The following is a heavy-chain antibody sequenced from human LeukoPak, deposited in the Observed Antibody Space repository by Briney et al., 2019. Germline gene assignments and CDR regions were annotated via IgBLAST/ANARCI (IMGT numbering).Heavy chain of an antibody. CDR1: GFTFNRNA. Sequence: GGSLRHSCAASGFTFNRNAISWVRQAPGKGLEWVSTIGGSGDKTFYADSVKGRFTTSRDNSKNMVHLQMNSLTGEDTALYYCVRRGDASSGWGDHDFWGQGALVTVSS. J-gene: IGHJ4*02. CDR3: VRRGDASSGWGDHDF. V-gene: IGHV3-23*01. CDR2: IGGSGDKT. D-gene: IGHD6-19*01.